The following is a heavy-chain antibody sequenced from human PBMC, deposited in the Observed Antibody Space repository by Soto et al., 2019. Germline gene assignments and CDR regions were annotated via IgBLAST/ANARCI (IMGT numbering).Heavy chain of an antibody. CDR3: AKDCYVWGYKIGYPLEY. Sequence: PGGSLRLSCAASSDTFRGYAMSWVRQAPGKGLEWGSGIGAAGEATLYGDSVKGRCSISRDNSKNTLYLQLNSLRVEDTATYYCAKDCYVWGYKIGYPLEYWGQGT. D-gene: IGHD3-10*02. CDR2: IGAAGEAT. CDR1: SDTFRGYA. V-gene: IGHV3-23*01. J-gene: IGHJ4*02.